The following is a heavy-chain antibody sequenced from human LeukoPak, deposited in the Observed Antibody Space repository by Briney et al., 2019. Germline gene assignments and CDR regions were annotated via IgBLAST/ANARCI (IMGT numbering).Heavy chain of an antibody. D-gene: IGHD4-23*01. CDR2: IKQDGSLK. CDR3: ARDLSGGFDY. V-gene: IGHV3-7*01. Sequence: PGGSLRLSCAASGFSFSSYWMHWVRQTPGKGLEWVANIKQDGSLKYYVDAVKGRFTISRDNAKNSLYLQMNSLRAEDTAVYYCARDLSGGFDYWGQGTLVTVSS. CDR1: GFSFSSYW. J-gene: IGHJ4*02.